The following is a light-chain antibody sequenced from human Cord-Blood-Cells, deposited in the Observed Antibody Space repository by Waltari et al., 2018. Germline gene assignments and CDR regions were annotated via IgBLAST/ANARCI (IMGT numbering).Light chain of an antibody. CDR1: QSVSSY. V-gene: IGKV3-11*01. CDR2: DAS. J-gene: IGKJ4*01. CDR3: QQRSNWTLT. Sequence: EIVLTQSPATLSLSPGERATLSCRARQSVSSYLAWYQQKPGQAPRLLIYDASNRSTGIPARFSGSGSATAFTLTISSLVHEDFAVYYCQQRSNWTLTFGGGTKVEIK.